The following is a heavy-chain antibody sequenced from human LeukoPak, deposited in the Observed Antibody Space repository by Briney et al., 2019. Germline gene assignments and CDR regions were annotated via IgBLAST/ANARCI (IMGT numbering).Heavy chain of an antibody. V-gene: IGHV3-30*03. CDR2: ISYDGSNK. J-gene: IGHJ3*02. CDR3: AARDYGGNSDI. CDR1: GFTFSTYA. D-gene: IGHD4-23*01. Sequence: GRSLRLSCAASGFTFSTYAMHWVRQAPGKGLEWVAVISYDGSNKYYADSVKGRFTISRDNSKNTLYLQMNSLRAEDTAVYYCAARDYGGNSDIWGQGTMVTVSS.